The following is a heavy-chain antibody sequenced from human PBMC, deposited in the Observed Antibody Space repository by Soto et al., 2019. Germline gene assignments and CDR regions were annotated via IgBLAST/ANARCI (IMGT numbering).Heavy chain of an antibody. V-gene: IGHV4-31*03. CDR2: IYYSGST. D-gene: IGHD5-12*01. J-gene: IGHJ4*02. CDR1: GGSISSGGYY. Sequence: QVQLQESGPGLVKPSQTLSLTCTVSGGSISSGGYYWSWIRQHPGKGLEWIGYIYYSGSTYYNPSLKSRVTISVDTSKNQFSLQLSSVTAADTAVYYCARGSSEMATTTWFDYWGQGTLVTVSS. CDR3: ARGSSEMATTTWFDY.